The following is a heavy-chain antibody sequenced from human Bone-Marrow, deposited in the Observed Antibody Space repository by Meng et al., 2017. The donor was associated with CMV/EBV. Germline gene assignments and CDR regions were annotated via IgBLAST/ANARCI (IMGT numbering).Heavy chain of an antibody. Sequence: GESLKISCAASGFTFSNAWMSWVRQAPGKGLEWVAVISYDGNNEYYADSVKGRLSISRDNSKKTGYLQMHSLRVEDTAVYYCVVVPAGVIYNMDVWGQGTTVTVSS. D-gene: IGHD2-2*01. CDR2: ISYDGNNE. V-gene: IGHV3-30-3*01. J-gene: IGHJ6*02. CDR1: GFTFSNAW. CDR3: VVVPAGVIYNMDV.